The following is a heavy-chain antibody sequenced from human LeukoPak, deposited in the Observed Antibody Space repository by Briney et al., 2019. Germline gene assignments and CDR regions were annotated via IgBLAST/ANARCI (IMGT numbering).Heavy chain of an antibody. J-gene: IGHJ6*02. D-gene: IGHD2-2*01. V-gene: IGHV1-2*04. CDR3: ARDLYYAPNYYYYYGMDV. CDR2: INPNSGGT. Sequence: ASVKVSCKASGYTFTGYYMHWVRQAPGQGLEWMGWINPNSGGTNYAQKFQGWVTMTRDTSISTAYMELSRLRSDDTAVYYCARDLYYAPNYYYYYGMDVWGQGTTVTVFS. CDR1: GYTFTGYY.